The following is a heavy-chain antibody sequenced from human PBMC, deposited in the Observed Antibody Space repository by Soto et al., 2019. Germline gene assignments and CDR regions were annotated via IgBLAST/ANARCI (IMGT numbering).Heavy chain of an antibody. CDR3: ARVSYYDFWSGYPDYYYYYYMDV. CDR2: IYYSGST. D-gene: IGHD3-3*01. V-gene: IGHV4-59*01. J-gene: IGHJ6*03. Sequence: SETLSLTCSVSGGSISSYYWSWIRQPPGKGLEWIGYIYYSGSTNYNPSLKSRVTISVDTSKNQFSLKLSSVTAADTAVYYCARVSYYDFWSGYPDYYYYYYMDVWGKGTTVTVSS. CDR1: GGSISSYY.